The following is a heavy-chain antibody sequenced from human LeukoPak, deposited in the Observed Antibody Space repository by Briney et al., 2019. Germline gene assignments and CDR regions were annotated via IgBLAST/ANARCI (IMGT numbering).Heavy chain of an antibody. D-gene: IGHD3-10*01. CDR1: GCSFTTYW. J-gene: IGHJ6*03. Sequence: GESLKISCKVSGCSFTTYWIDWVRQMPGKGLEWMGIIYPGDSDTKYSPSFQGQVTISADKPISTAYLQWSSLKASDTAMYYCARTGIDHNYMDVWGKGITVTVSS. CDR3: ARTGIDHNYMDV. CDR2: IYPGDSDT. V-gene: IGHV5-51*01.